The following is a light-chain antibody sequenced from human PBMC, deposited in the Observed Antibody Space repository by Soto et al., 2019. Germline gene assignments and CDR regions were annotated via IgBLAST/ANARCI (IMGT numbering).Light chain of an antibody. CDR1: SSNIGSNY. Sequence: QSFLTQPPSASLSPGQRVTISCSGSSSNIGSNYVYWYQQLPGTAPKLLIYSNNQRPSGVPDRFSGSKSGTSASLAISGLRSEDEADYYCAAWDDSLSGYVFGTGTKVTVL. V-gene: IGLV1-47*02. CDR3: AAWDDSLSGYV. J-gene: IGLJ1*01. CDR2: SNN.